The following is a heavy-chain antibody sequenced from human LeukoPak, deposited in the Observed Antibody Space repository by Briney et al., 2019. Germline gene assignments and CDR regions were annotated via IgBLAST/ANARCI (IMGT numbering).Heavy chain of an antibody. CDR3: AKGAYDYIEIAYFDY. D-gene: IGHD5-12*01. J-gene: IGHJ4*02. V-gene: IGHV3-23*01. CDR2: IIGSSGST. CDR1: GFSFNNYA. Sequence: GGSLRLSCVASGFSFNNYAMNWVRQAPGKGLEWVSLIIGSSGSTFYADSVKGRFTTSRDKSKNTLYLQMNSLRAEDTAVYYCAKGAYDYIEIAYFDYWGQGSLVTVSS.